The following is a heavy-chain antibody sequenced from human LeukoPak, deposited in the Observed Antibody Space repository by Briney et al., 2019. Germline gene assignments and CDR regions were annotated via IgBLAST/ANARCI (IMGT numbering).Heavy chain of an antibody. CDR2: INWNGGST. D-gene: IGHD6-19*01. Sequence: GGSLRLSCAASGFTFDDYGMSWVRQAPGKGLEWVSGINWNGGSTGYADSAKGRFTISRDNSKNTLFLQMNSLRAEDTALYYCAKDWAVATYLYYYMDVWGQGTTVTVS. CDR3: AKDWAVATYLYYYMDV. V-gene: IGHV3-20*04. J-gene: IGHJ6*03. CDR1: GFTFDDYG.